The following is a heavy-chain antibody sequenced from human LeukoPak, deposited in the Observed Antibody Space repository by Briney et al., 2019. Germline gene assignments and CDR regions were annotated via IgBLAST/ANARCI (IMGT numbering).Heavy chain of an antibody. CDR3: AKEKYGTDVGEDAFDI. Sequence: GGSLRLSCAASGFTFSSYDMSWVRQAPGKGLEWVSAISGSGGSTYYADSVKGRFTISRDNSKNTLYLQMNSLRAEDTAVYYCAKEKYGTDVGEDAFDIWGQGTMVTVSS. V-gene: IGHV3-23*01. CDR1: GFTFSSYD. CDR2: ISGSGGST. J-gene: IGHJ3*02. D-gene: IGHD4-17*01.